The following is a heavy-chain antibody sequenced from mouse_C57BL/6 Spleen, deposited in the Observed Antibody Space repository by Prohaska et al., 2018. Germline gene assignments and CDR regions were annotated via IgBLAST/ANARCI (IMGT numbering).Heavy chain of an antibody. Sequence: EVQLQQSGPELVKPGASVKISCKASGYTFTDYYMNWVKQSHGKSLEWIGDINPNNGGTSYNQKFKGKATLTVDKSYSTAYMELRSLTSEDSAVYYCARSGPEAMDYWGQGTSVTVSS. V-gene: IGHV1-26*01. CDR3: ARSGPEAMDY. J-gene: IGHJ4*01. D-gene: IGHD3-1*01. CDR1: GYTFTDYY. CDR2: INPNNGGT.